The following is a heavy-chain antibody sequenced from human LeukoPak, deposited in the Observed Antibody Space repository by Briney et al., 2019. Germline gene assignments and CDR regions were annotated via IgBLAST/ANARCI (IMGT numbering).Heavy chain of an antibody. J-gene: IGHJ3*02. CDR3: AREGSLSSSDAFDI. Sequence: AGGSLRLSCAASGFTFSNYEMHWVRLVLGKGLEWVSAIGIAGNTFYAGSVKGRFTISRENAKNSFHLQMNSLGAGDTAVHYCAREGSLSSSDAFDIWGQGTMVTVSS. CDR2: IGIAGNT. CDR1: GFTFSNYE. V-gene: IGHV3-13*01. D-gene: IGHD6-6*01.